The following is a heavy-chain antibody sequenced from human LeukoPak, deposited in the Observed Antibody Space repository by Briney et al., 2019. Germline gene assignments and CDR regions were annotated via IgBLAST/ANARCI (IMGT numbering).Heavy chain of an antibody. J-gene: IGHJ4*02. CDR1: GGSISSTNYY. Sequence: PSQTLSLTCTVSGGSISSTNYYWSWIRQHPGKGLEWIGYISYSGGTYYNPSLKSRVTISVDTPKNQFSLKLRAVTAADTAVYYCARVQYSGYHGAGAIDWSGRGTLVTVSS. D-gene: IGHD5-12*01. V-gene: IGHV4-31*03. CDR2: ISYSGGT. CDR3: ARVQYSGYHGAGAIDW.